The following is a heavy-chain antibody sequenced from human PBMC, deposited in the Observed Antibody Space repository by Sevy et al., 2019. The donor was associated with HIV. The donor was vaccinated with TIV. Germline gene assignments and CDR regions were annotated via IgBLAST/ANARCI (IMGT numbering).Heavy chain of an antibody. CDR1: GFTFTSSA. CDR2: IVVGSGNT. V-gene: IGHV1-58*02. CDR3: AAKGGYDGDPNTYYYYYYGMDV. D-gene: IGHD5-12*01. J-gene: IGHJ6*02. Sequence: ASVKVSCKASGFTFTSSAMQWVRQARGQRLEWIGWIVVGSGNTNYAQKFQERVTITRDMSTSTAYMELSSLRSEDTAVYYCAAKGGYDGDPNTYYYYYYGMDVWGQGTTVTVSS.